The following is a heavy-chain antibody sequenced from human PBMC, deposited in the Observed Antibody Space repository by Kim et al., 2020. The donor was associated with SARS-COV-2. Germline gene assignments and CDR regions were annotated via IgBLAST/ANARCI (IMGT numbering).Heavy chain of an antibody. V-gene: IGHV3-73*01. CDR2: IRSKANSYAT. CDR1: GFTFSGSA. J-gene: IGHJ6*02. CDR3: TRPPLKKRVQLEPYGMDV. D-gene: IGHD1-1*01. Sequence: WGSLRLSCAASGFTFSGSAMHWVRQASGKGLEWVGRIRSKANSYATSYAASVKGRFTISRDDSKNTAYLQMNSLKTEDTAVYYCTRPPLKKRVQLEPYGMDVWGQGTTVTVSS.